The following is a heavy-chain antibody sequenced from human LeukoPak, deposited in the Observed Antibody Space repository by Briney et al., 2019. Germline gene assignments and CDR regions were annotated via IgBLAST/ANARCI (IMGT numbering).Heavy chain of an antibody. V-gene: IGHV4-4*07. CDR1: GGSISSYY. CDR3: AREVRAYSSSWYVFDC. D-gene: IGHD6-13*01. CDR2: IYTSGST. J-gene: IGHJ4*02. Sequence: SETLSLTCTVSGGSISSYYWSWIRQPAGKGLEWIGRIYTSGSTNYNPSLKSRVTMSVDTSMNQFSLKLSSVTAADTAVYYCAREVRAYSSSWYVFDCWGQGTLVTVSS.